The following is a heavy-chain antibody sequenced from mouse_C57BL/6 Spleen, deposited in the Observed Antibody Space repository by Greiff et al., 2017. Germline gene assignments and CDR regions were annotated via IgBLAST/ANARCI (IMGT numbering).Heavy chain of an antibody. D-gene: IGHD4-1*01. CDR2: IHPNSGST. V-gene: IGHV1-64*01. Sequence: QVQLQQPGAELVKPGASVKLSCKASGYTFTSYWMHWVKQRPGQGLAWIGMIHPNSGSTNYNEKFKSKATLTVDKSSSTAYMQLSSLTSEDSAVYYCAPLNWDAMDYWGQGTSVTVSS. J-gene: IGHJ4*01. CDR3: APLNWDAMDY. CDR1: GYTFTSYW.